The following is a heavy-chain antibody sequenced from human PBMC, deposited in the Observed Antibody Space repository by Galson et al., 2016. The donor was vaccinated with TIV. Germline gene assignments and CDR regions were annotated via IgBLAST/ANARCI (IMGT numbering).Heavy chain of an antibody. D-gene: IGHD3/OR15-3a*01. CDR1: GFTFSSYW. Sequence: SLRLSCAASGFTFSSYWIHWVRQSPGKGLVWVSRINDGGDSISYGDSVKGRFTISRDNAKNTVYLQMNSLRAEDTAIYYCASEAKADFWTGYLDYWGQGNMVTVSS. CDR2: INDGGDSI. CDR3: ASEAKADFWTGYLDY. J-gene: IGHJ4*02. V-gene: IGHV3-74*01.